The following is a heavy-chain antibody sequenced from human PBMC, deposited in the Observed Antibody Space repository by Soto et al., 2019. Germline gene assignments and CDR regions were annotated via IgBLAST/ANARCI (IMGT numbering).Heavy chain of an antibody. D-gene: IGHD2-15*01. Sequence: ASVKVSCKASGYTFSNYYIHWVRQAPGQGLEWMGIINPNGGSTNYAQKFQGRVTITADESTSTAYMELSSLRSEDTAAYYCARVTGESGAGYCSGGSCYPYYYYGMDVWGQGTTVTVSS. CDR2: INPNGGST. V-gene: IGHV1-46*01. CDR1: GYTFSNYY. J-gene: IGHJ6*02. CDR3: ARVTGESGAGYCSGGSCYPYYYYGMDV.